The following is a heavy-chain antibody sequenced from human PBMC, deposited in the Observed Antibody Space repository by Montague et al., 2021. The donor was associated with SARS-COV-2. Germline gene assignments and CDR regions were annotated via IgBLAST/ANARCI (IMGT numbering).Heavy chain of an antibody. CDR1: KFSFSSYA. J-gene: IGHJ4*02. Sequence: SLRLSCAASKFSFSSYALHWVRQAPGKGLGWVAVISYIGSNQYFADSVKGRFTISRDNSKNTLYLQMSSLRAEDTAVYYCARHSYYDILTGNGGLEYWGQGTLVTVSS. V-gene: IGHV3-30*04. CDR3: ARHSYYDILTGNGGLEY. D-gene: IGHD3-9*01. CDR2: ISYIGSNQ.